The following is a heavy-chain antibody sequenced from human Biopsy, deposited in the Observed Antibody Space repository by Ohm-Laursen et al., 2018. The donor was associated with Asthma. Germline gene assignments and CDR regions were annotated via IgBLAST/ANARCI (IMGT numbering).Heavy chain of an antibody. CDR1: GYPFIGHH. CDR2: INPNSGAT. V-gene: IGHV1-2*06. D-gene: IGHD6-13*01. Sequence: ASVKVSCKASGYPFIGHHIHWMRQAPGQGLEWMGRINPNSGATNYAQKFQGRVTMTRDTSISTAYMEVSRLRSDGTAVYYCARGQKSAGDRWFDPWGQGTLVTVSS. J-gene: IGHJ5*02. CDR3: ARGQKSAGDRWFDP.